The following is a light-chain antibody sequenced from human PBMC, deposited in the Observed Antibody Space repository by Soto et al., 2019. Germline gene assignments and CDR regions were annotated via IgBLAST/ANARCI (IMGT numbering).Light chain of an antibody. CDR1: QSVSSSY. CDR3: QQYGSSEIT. CDR2: GAS. J-gene: IGKJ5*01. V-gene: IGKV3-20*01. Sequence: EIVLTRSPGTLSLSPGERATLSCTASQSVSSSYLAWYQQKPGQAPRLLIYGASSRATGIPDRFSGSGSGTDFTLTISRLEPEDFAVYYCQQYGSSEITFGQGTRLEIK.